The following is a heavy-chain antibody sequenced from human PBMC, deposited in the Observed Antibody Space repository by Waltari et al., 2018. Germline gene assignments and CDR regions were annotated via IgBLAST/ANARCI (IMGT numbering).Heavy chain of an antibody. CDR3: ARHGALTGEGNPDAFDI. J-gene: IGHJ3*02. CDR2: IYYSGLT. Sequence: QLQLQESGPGLVKPSETLSLTCTVSGGSISSSSYYWGWIRQPPGKGLELIGSIYYSGLTYNNPSLKSRVTISVDTSKHHFSLKLSFVTAADTAVYYCARHGALTGEGNPDAFDIWGQGTMVTVSS. D-gene: IGHD7-27*01. CDR1: GGSISSSSYY. V-gene: IGHV4-39*01.